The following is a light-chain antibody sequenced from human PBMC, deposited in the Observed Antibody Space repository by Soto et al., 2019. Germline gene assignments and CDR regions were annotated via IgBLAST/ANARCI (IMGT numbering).Light chain of an antibody. CDR3: SSSTSSSTLVL. J-gene: IGLJ2*01. V-gene: IGLV2-14*03. Sequence: QSALTQPASVSGSPGQSITISCTGTSRDIGDYNYVSWYQQHPDKAPKLMIYDVTHRPSGDSIRFSGSKSGNTASLTISGLQAEDEADYYCSSSTSSSTLVLFGGGTTLTVL. CDR1: SRDIGDYNY. CDR2: DVT.